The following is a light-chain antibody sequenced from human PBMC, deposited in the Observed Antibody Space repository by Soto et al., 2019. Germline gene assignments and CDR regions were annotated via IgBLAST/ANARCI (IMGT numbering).Light chain of an antibody. CDR3: QQYGSSGT. V-gene: IGKV3-20*01. Sequence: EIVLTQSPGTLSLSPGERGNLSCRASQSVSNNYLAWYQQKPGQAPRLLIYGASNRATGIPDRFSGSGSGTDFTLTISRLEPEGFAVYYCQQYGSSGTFGQGTKEDIK. CDR2: GAS. CDR1: QSVSNNY. J-gene: IGKJ1*01.